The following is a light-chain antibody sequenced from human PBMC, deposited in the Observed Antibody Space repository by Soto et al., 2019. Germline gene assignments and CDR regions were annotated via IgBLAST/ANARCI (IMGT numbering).Light chain of an antibody. CDR3: QHYNNWPPWT. V-gene: IGKV3-15*01. CDR1: QSVSIN. Sequence: EIVMTQSPATLSGAPGERATLSCRASQSVSINLAWYQQKPGQAPRLLIYGASTRATGIPARFSGSGSGTEFTLTISSLQSEDFAVYSCQHYNNWPPWTFGQGTKVEIK. CDR2: GAS. J-gene: IGKJ1*01.